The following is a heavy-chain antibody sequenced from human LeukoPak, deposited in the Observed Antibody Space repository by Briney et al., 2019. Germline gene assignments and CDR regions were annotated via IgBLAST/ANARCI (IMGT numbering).Heavy chain of an antibody. CDR1: GFTFSSYS. Sequence: PGGSLRLSCAASGFTFSSYSMNWVHQAPGKGLEWVSSISSSSSYIYYADSVKGRFTISRDNAKNSLYLQMNSLRAEDTAVYYCARIYDGDYALYYGMDVWGQGTTVTVSS. V-gene: IGHV3-21*01. J-gene: IGHJ6*02. D-gene: IGHD4-17*01. CDR3: ARIYDGDYALYYGMDV. CDR2: ISSSSSYI.